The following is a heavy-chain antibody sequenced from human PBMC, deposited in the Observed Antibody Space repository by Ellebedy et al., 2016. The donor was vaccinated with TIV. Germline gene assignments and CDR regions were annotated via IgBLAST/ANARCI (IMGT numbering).Heavy chain of an antibody. Sequence: GESLKISXAASGFTFSSYAMSWVRQAPGKGLEWVSAISGSGGSTYYADSVKSRFTISRDNSKNTLYLQMNSLRAEDTAVYYCAKDAVSQTPLGYWGQGTLVTVSS. CDR1: GFTFSSYA. CDR2: ISGSGGST. V-gene: IGHV3-23*01. D-gene: IGHD2-8*01. J-gene: IGHJ4*02. CDR3: AKDAVSQTPLGY.